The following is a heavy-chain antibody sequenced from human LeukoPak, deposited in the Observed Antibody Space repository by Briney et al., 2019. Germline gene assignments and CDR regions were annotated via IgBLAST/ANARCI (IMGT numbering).Heavy chain of an antibody. CDR3: AKDLTSGGSLFDY. J-gene: IGHJ4*02. D-gene: IGHD2-15*01. CDR2: VSGSGGST. CDR1: GFTFSNYA. Sequence: GGSLRLSCAASGFTFSNYAMSWVRQAPGKGLEWVSAVSGSGGSTYYADSVRGRFTISRDNSRNTLYLQMNSLRAEDTAVYYCAKDLTSGGSLFDYGGQGTLVTVSS. V-gene: IGHV3-23*01.